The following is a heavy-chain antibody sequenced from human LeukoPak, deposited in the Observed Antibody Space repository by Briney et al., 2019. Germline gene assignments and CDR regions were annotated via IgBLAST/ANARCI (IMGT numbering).Heavy chain of an antibody. Sequence: SETLSLTCTVSGGSFSSADYYWSWIRHPPGKTLEWIGYIYHTGSNNYKYSLKSRVTISVDTSKNQFSLKLSSVTAADTAVYYCASQPTGDYYYYGMDVWGQGTTVTVSS. V-gene: IGHV4-61*08. D-gene: IGHD7-27*01. CDR1: GGSFSSADYY. J-gene: IGHJ6*02. CDR3: ASQPTGDYYYYGMDV. CDR2: IYHTGSN.